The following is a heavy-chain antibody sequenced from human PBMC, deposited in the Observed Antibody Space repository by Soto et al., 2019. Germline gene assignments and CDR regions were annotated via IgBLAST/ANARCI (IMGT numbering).Heavy chain of an antibody. CDR2: ISGTSDAA. D-gene: IGHD1-26*01. CDR1: GFPFSTSA. V-gene: IGHV3-23*01. J-gene: IGHJ6*02. Sequence: EVQLLESGGGLVQPGGSLRLSCAASGFPFSTSAMNWVRQAPGQGLEWVSIISGTSDAAYYAESVKGRFTSSRDNPKNTLYLQMSRLRAEDTAVYYCGKYSGSYPVYNGMSVWCQGSTVTVSS. CDR3: GKYSGSYPVYNGMSV.